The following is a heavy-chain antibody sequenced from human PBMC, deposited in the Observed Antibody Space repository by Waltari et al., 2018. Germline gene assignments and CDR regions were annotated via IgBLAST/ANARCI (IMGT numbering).Heavy chain of an antibody. CDR3: VKYSGFDYFFDY. CDR2: ISNDGNNK. Sequence: QMQLVESGGGVVQPGRSLRLSGAASGFSFSNCSMHWVRQAPGQGLEWVAGISNDGNNKDYADSVKSRFTVSRENSKNTLYLQINSLRDDDTAVYYCVKYSGFDYFFDYWGLGTLVTVSS. V-gene: IGHV3-30*18. CDR1: GFSFSNCS. J-gene: IGHJ4*02. D-gene: IGHD5-12*01.